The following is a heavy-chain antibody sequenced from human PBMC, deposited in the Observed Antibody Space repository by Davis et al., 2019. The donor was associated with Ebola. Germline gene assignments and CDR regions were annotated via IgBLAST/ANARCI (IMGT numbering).Heavy chain of an antibody. J-gene: IGHJ6*02. CDR3: ARDPHALGYCSGGSCSTYGMDV. CDR2: IYYSGST. Sequence: MPSETLSLTCTVSGGSISSYYWSWIRQPPGKGLEWIGYIYYSGSTNYNPSLKSRVTISVDTSKNQFSLKLSSVTAADTAVYYCARDPHALGYCSGGSCSTYGMDVWGQGTTVTFSS. V-gene: IGHV4-59*01. CDR1: GGSISSYY. D-gene: IGHD2-15*01.